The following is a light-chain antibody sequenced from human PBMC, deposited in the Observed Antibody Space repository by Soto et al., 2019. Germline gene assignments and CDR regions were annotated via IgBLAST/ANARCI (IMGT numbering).Light chain of an antibody. Sequence: EIVLTQSPATLSLSTGVRATLSCRASQSVSSYLAWYQQKPGQAPRLLIYDASNRATGIPARFSGSGSGTEFTPTISSLEPEDFAVYYCQQRSNWPSVTFGQGTKV. J-gene: IGKJ1*01. CDR2: DAS. CDR3: QQRSNWPSVT. V-gene: IGKV3-11*01. CDR1: QSVSSY.